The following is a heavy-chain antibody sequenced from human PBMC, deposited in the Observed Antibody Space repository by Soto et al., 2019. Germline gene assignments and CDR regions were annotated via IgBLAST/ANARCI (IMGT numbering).Heavy chain of an antibody. CDR2: ISYDGSNK. CDR3: AKEGSLVREVLDY. Sequence: QVQLVESGGGVVQPGRSLRLSCAASGFTFSSYGMHWVRQAPGKGLEWVAVISYDGSNKYYADSVKGRFTISRDNSKNALYLQMNSLRAEDTAVYYCAKEGSLVREVLDYWGQGTLVTVSS. J-gene: IGHJ4*02. D-gene: IGHD3-10*01. CDR1: GFTFSSYG. V-gene: IGHV3-30*18.